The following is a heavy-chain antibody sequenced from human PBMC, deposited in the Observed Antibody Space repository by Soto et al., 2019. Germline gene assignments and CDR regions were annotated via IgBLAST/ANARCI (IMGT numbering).Heavy chain of an antibody. CDR3: ARVRIMTTVSNWFHP. D-gene: IGHD4-4*01. CDR1: GYSISSGYY. J-gene: IGHJ5*02. CDR2: IYHSGST. V-gene: IGHV4-38-2*01. Sequence: SETLSLTCAVSGYSISSGYYWGWIRQPPGKGLEWIGSIYHSGSTYYNPSLKSRGTISVDTSKNQFSLKLSSVTAADTAVYYCARVRIMTTVSNWFHPWGQAILGTV.